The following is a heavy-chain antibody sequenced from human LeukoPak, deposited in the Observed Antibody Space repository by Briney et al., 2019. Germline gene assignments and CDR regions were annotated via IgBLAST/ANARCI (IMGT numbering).Heavy chain of an antibody. J-gene: IGHJ4*02. V-gene: IGHV4-30-2*01. D-gene: IGHD3-16*02. CDR3: ARVQSLWEDASDLDY. CDR1: GGSISSGGYY. CDR2: IYHSGST. Sequence: PSETLSLTCTVSGGSISSGGYYWSWIRQPPGKGLEWIGYIYHSGSTYYNPSLKSRVTISVDRSKNQFSLKLSSVTAADTAVYYCARVQSLWEDASDLDYWGQGTLVTVSS.